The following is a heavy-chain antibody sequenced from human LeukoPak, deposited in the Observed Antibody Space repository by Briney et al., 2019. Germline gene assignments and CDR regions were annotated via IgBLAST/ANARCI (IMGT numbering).Heavy chain of an antibody. CDR1: GFTFSDYN. CDR3: ARWPYSSSYYFDY. Sequence: GGSLKLSCAASGFTFSDYNMNWVRQSPEKGLEWVSSITSGTTYIYYADSVRGRFTLSRDNAKNSLYLQMNSLRAEDTAVYYCARWPYSSSYYFDYWGQGTLVTVSS. CDR2: ITSGTTYI. J-gene: IGHJ4*02. D-gene: IGHD6-6*01. V-gene: IGHV3-21*01.